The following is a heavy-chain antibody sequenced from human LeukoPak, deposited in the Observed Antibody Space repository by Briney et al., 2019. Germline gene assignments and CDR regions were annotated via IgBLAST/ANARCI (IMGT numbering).Heavy chain of an antibody. D-gene: IGHD1-1*01. J-gene: IGHJ4*02. CDR2: MWYDGSNQ. Sequence: GRSLRLSCAASGFTFNNYPMHWARQAPGKGLEWVAVMWYDGSNQYYADSVKGRFTISRDSSKNTLYLQMNGLRAEDTAVYYCAKDVTTGTLALDYWGRGTLVTVSS. CDR1: GFTFNNYP. CDR3: AKDVTTGTLALDY. V-gene: IGHV3-33*06.